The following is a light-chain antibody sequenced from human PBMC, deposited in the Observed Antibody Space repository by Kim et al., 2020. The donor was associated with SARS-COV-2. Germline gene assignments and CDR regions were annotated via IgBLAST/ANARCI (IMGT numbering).Light chain of an antibody. J-gene: IGLJ2*01. CDR3: AAWDESLNRWV. V-gene: IGLV1-44*01. Sequence: QPVLTQPPSASGTPGQRVTISCSGSNTNIGSYTVDWYQQLPGTAPKLLIYNNNQRPSGVPDRFSGSKSGTSVSLAISGLQSEDESDYYCAAWDESLNRWVFGGGTQLTVL. CDR2: NNN. CDR1: NTNIGSYT.